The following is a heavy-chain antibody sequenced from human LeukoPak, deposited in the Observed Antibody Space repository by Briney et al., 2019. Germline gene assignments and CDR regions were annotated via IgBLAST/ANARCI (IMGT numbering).Heavy chain of an antibody. CDR1: GFSFNESY. J-gene: IGHJ6*02. V-gene: IGHV3-11*04. Sequence: GGSLRLSCAASGFSFNESYMTWNRQAPGKGLEWVAYISGRGFSMYYADSVKGRFTISRDNAKNSLYLQMNSLRAEDTAVYYCARRDHSITMVRGVTYYYYNGMDVWGQGTTVTVSS. CDR3: ARRDHSITMVRGVTYYYYNGMDV. D-gene: IGHD3-10*01. CDR2: ISGRGFSM.